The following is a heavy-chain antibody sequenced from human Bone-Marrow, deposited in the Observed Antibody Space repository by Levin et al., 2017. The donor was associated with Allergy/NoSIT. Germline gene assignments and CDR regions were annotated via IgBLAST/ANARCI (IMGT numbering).Heavy chain of an antibody. D-gene: IGHD6-6*01. Sequence: PGGSLRLSCAASGFTFSDYSMNWVRQAPGKGLEWVSYISSSSTTIYYADSVKGRFTISRDNAKNSLYLQMNSLRAEDTAVYYCARDLSTAADDYWGQGTLVTVSS. V-gene: IGHV3-48*04. CDR2: ISSSSTTI. CDR1: GFTFSDYS. J-gene: IGHJ4*02. CDR3: ARDLSTAADDY.